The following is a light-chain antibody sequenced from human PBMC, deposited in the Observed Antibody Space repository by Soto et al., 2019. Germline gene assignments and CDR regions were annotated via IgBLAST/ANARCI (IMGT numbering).Light chain of an antibody. Sequence: DIQMTQSPSSLSASVGDRVTITCRAGQSISSYLNWYQQKPGKAPKLLIYAASSLQSGVPSRFSGSGSGTDFTLTISSLQPEDFATYYCQQSYSTPSITFGQGTRLEI. CDR3: QQSYSTPSIT. CDR2: AAS. J-gene: IGKJ5*01. CDR1: QSISSY. V-gene: IGKV1-39*01.